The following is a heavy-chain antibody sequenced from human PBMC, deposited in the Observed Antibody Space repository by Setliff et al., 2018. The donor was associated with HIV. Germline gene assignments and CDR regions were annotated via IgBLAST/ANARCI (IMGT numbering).Heavy chain of an antibody. CDR3: ATGPMSAYSY. CDR1: SSTLRDHY. V-gene: IGHV3-74*01. J-gene: IGHJ4*02. Sequence: SLRLSCTASSSTLRDHYITWVRQRPGKGLEWVSRIISDDTTTIYADSVKGRFTISRDNAKNTLYLQMNSLRVDDTAVYYCATGPMSAYSYWGQGTLVTVSS. CDR2: IISDDTTT. D-gene: IGHD3-16*01.